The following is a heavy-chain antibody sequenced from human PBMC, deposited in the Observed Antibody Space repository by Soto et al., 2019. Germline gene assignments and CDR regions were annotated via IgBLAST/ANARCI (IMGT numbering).Heavy chain of an antibody. Sequence: SETLSLTCTVSGGSISSGDYYWSWIRQPPGKGLEWIGYIYYSGSTYYNPSLKSRVTISVDTSKNQFSLKLSSVTAADTAVYYCARVPSPAAGTKYAFDIWGQGTMVTVSS. V-gene: IGHV4-30-4*01. CDR3: ARVPSPAAGTKYAFDI. J-gene: IGHJ3*02. CDR1: GGSISSGDYY. D-gene: IGHD6-13*01. CDR2: IYYSGST.